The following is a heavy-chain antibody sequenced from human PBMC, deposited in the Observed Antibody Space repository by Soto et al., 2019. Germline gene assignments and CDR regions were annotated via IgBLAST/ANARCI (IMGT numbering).Heavy chain of an antibody. CDR2: ISASAAST. CDR3: AKLGAYSTSTIDS. CDR1: GFTFSSYA. J-gene: IGHJ4*02. Sequence: GGSLRLSCTPSGFTFSSYAMSWVRQAPGKGLEWVSAISASAASTYYADSVKGRFTISRDNSKNTLYVQMNSLRVEDTAIYYCAKLGAYSTSTIDSWGQGALVTVSS. V-gene: IGHV3-23*01. D-gene: IGHD6-6*01.